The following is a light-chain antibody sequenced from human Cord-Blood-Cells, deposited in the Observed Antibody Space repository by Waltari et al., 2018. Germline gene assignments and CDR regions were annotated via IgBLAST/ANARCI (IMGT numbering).Light chain of an antibody. CDR2: EVS. CDR3: SSYTSSSVV. Sequence: QSALTQPASVSGSPGQSITISCTGTSSDVGGYNYVSWYQQHPGKAPKLMIYEVSKRLSGVSNRFSGSKSGNTASLTISGLQAEDEADYYCSSYTSSSVVFGGGTKLTVL. V-gene: IGLV2-14*01. CDR1: SSDVGGYNY. J-gene: IGLJ2*01.